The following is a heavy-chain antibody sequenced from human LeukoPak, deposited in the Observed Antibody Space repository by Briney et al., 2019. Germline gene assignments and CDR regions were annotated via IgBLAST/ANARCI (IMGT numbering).Heavy chain of an antibody. CDR3: ATGVAGGNWFDP. Sequence: ASVKVSCKVSGYTLTELSMHWVRQAPGKGLEWMGGFDPEDGETVYAQEFQGRVTMTEDTSTDTAYMELSSLRSEDTAVYYCATGVAGGNWFDPWGQGTLVTVSS. V-gene: IGHV1-24*01. J-gene: IGHJ5*02. CDR1: GYTLTELS. CDR2: FDPEDGET. D-gene: IGHD6-19*01.